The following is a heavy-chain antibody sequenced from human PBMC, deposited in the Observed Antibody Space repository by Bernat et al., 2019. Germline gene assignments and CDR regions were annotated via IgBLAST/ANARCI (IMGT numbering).Heavy chain of an antibody. D-gene: IGHD5-18*01. CDR1: GFTFSNAW. Sequence: EVQLVESGGGLVKPGGSLRLSCAASGFTFSNAWMNWVRQAPGKGLEWVGRIKSKTDGGTTDYAAPVKGRFTISRDDSKNTLYLQMNSLKTEDTAVYYCTTAHVDIAMDLTYYYYGMDVWGQGTTVTVSS. CDR2: IKSKTDGGTT. J-gene: IGHJ6*02. CDR3: TTAHVDIAMDLTYYYYGMDV. V-gene: IGHV3-15*07.